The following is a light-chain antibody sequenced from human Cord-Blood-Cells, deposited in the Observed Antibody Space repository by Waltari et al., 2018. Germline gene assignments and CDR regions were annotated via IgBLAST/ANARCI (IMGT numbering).Light chain of an antibody. J-gene: IGLJ3*02. V-gene: IGLV2-11*01. CDR2: DVS. CDR1: SSEVGGYNY. Sequence: QSALTQPRSVSGSPGQSVTISCTGNSSEVGGYNYVSWYPQHPGNAPKLMIYDVSKRPSGVPDRFSGSKSGNTASLTISGLQAEDEADYYCCSYAGSYTWVFGGGTKLTVL. CDR3: CSYAGSYTWV.